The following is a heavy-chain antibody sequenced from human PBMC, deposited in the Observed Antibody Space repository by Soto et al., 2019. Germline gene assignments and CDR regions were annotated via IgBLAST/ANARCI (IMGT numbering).Heavy chain of an antibody. V-gene: IGHV4-4*02. CDR3: AKSGGYSSGCYYFHY. Sequence: SETLSLTCAVSGGTISISIWWRWVRQPPGKGLEWIREIYHSGSTNYNPSLKSRVTISVDKSKNQFSLKLSSVTAADTAVYYCAKSGGYSSGCYYFHYWGQGTLVAVS. J-gene: IGHJ4*02. D-gene: IGHD6-19*01. CDR1: GGTISISIW. CDR2: IYHSGST.